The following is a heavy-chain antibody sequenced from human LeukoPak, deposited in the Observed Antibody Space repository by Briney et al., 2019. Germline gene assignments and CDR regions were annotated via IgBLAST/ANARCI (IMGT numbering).Heavy chain of an antibody. D-gene: IGHD3-16*02. V-gene: IGHV3-48*02. J-gene: IGHJ4*02. Sequence: GGSLRLSCAASGFTFSSYSMNWVRQAPGKGLEWVSYISSSSSTIYYADSVKGRFSISRDNAKNSLYLQMNSLRDEDTAVYYCASGPITFGGVIVTFDYWGQGTLVTVSS. CDR3: ASGPITFGGVIVTFDY. CDR1: GFTFSSYS. CDR2: ISSSSSTI.